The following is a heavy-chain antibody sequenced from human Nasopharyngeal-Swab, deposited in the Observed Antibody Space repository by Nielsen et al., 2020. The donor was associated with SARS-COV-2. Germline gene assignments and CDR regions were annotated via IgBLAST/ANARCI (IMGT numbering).Heavy chain of an antibody. CDR1: GFTVSSNY. CDR3: AGPSYYDFWSGYHFDY. D-gene: IGHD3-3*01. Sequence: GESLKISCAASGFTVSSNYMSWVRQAPGKGLEWVSVIYSGGSTYYADSVKGRLTISRDNSKNTLYLQMNSLRAEDTAVYYCAGPSYYDFWSGYHFDYWGQGTLVTVSS. J-gene: IGHJ4*02. V-gene: IGHV3-66*01. CDR2: IYSGGST.